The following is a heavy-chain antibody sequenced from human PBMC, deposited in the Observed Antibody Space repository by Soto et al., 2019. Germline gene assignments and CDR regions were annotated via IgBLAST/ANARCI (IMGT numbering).Heavy chain of an antibody. Sequence: SETLSLTCAVSGYSISSGYYWGWIRQPPGKGLEWIGSIYHSGSTYYNPSLKSRVTISVDTSKNQFSLKLSSVTAADTAVYYCARHDSSGGYWFDPWGQGTLVTVSS. V-gene: IGHV4-38-2*01. J-gene: IGHJ5*02. CDR2: IYHSGST. D-gene: IGHD6-19*01. CDR1: GYSISSGYY. CDR3: ARHDSSGGYWFDP.